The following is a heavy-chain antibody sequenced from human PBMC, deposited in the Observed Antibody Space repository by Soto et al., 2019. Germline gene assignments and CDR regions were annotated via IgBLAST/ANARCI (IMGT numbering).Heavy chain of an antibody. Sequence: QVQLQESGPGLVKPSQTLSLTCTVSGGSISSGDYYWSWIRQHPGKGLEWIGYISYSGSTYYNPSHTSRVNISVDTSKNQCSLKLSSVTAADTAVYYCARWWSGSRQGFDPWGQGTLVTVSS. CDR3: ARWWSGSRQGFDP. CDR2: ISYSGST. V-gene: IGHV4-31*03. J-gene: IGHJ5*02. D-gene: IGHD3-3*01. CDR1: GGSISSGDYY.